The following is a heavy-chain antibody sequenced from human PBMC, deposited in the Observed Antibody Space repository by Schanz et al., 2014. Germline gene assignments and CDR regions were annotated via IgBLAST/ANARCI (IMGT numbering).Heavy chain of an antibody. CDR1: GFTFSNAW. V-gene: IGHV3-15*01. CDR3: TDGSAR. J-gene: IGHJ4*02. CDR2: IQSKTDGGTT. D-gene: IGHD3-22*01. Sequence: EVQLVDSGGGLVKPGGSLRLSCAASGFTFSNAWMSWVRQAPGKGLEWVGRIQSKTDGGTTDYAAPVKGRFTISRDDSKNTLYLQMNSLKTEDTAVYYCTDGSARWGQGTLVTVSS.